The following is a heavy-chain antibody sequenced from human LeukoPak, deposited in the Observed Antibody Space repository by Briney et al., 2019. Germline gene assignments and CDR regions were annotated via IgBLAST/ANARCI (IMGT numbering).Heavy chain of an antibody. J-gene: IGHJ3*02. Sequence: TSETLSLTCAVYGGSFSGYYWSWIRQPPGKGLEWIGEINHSGSTNYNPSPKSRVTISVDTSKNQFSLKLSSVTAADTAVYYCARGRNRVAAAGTKSAAFDIWGQGTMVTVSS. D-gene: IGHD6-13*01. CDR3: ARGRNRVAAAGTKSAAFDI. CDR1: GGSFSGYY. CDR2: INHSGST. V-gene: IGHV4-34*01.